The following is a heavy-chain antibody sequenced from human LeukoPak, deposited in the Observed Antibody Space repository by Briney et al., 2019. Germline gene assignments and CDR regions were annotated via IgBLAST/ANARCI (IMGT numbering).Heavy chain of an antibody. CDR3: ARDSDGSGDY. CDR2: INPNSGAT. Sequence: VKFSSRASGSPFTGYYMHGVRQAPGQGLGWMGWINPNSGATNYPQKFQGRVTMTRDTPISTPYMELSSLRSDATAGYYCARDSDGSGDYWGQGALVAVCS. J-gene: IGHJ4*02. V-gene: IGHV1-2*02. D-gene: IGHD2-15*01. CDR1: GSPFTGYY.